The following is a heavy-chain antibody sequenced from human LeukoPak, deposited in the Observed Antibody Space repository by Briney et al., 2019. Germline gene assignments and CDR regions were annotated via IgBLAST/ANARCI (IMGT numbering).Heavy chain of an antibody. J-gene: IGHJ4*02. CDR1: GGSFSGYY. D-gene: IGHD3-10*01. V-gene: IGHV4-34*01. Sequence: PSETLSLTCAVYGGSFSGYYWSWIRQPPGKGLEWIGEINHSGSANYNPSLKSRVTISVDTSKNQFSLKLSSVTAADTAVYYCARGYYYGSGSSPYFDYWGQGTLVTVSS. CDR3: ARGYYYGSGSSPYFDY. CDR2: INHSGSA.